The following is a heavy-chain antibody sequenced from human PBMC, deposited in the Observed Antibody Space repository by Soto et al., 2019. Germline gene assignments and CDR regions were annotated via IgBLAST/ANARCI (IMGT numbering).Heavy chain of an antibody. Sequence: SETLSLTCTVSGGSISSYYWSWIRQPPGKGLEWIGYIYYSGSTNYNPSLKSRVTISVDTSKNQFSLKLSSVTAADTAVYYCARRVYYGSGSYFDYWGQGTLVTVSS. D-gene: IGHD3-10*01. CDR1: GGSISSYY. CDR2: IYYSGST. V-gene: IGHV4-59*08. J-gene: IGHJ4*02. CDR3: ARRVYYGSGSYFDY.